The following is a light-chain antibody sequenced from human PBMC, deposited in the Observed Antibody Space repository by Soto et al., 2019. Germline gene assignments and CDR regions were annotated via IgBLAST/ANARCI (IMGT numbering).Light chain of an antibody. Sequence: QSALTQPASVSGSPGQSITISCTGTSGDIGGYHYVSWYQQHPGRAPKLLIYEDTNPPSGVSHRFYASKSGNTASLTISRLQAEDEADYYFSSFTSRTTLVFGGGTKLTVL. V-gene: IGLV2-14*01. CDR3: SSFTSRTTLV. J-gene: IGLJ3*02. CDR2: EDT. CDR1: SGDIGGYHY.